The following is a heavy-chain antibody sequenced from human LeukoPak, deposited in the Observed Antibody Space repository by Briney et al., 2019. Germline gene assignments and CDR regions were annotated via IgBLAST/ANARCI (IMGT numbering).Heavy chain of an antibody. Sequence: SETLSLTCSVSGASISSYYLNWIRQPPGKGLEWIGNIYIRGSTNYNPSLKSRVTISLDTSKDQFSLELTSVTAADTAFYYCAKDWELGSWGQGTLVTVSS. CDR1: GASISSYY. D-gene: IGHD1-26*01. CDR2: IYIRGST. V-gene: IGHV4-59*01. CDR3: AKDWELGS. J-gene: IGHJ5*02.